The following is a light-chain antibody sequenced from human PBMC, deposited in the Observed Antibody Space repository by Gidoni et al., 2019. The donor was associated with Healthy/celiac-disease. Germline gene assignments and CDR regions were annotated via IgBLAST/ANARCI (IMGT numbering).Light chain of an antibody. Sequence: DIQLTQSLSSLSASVGDRVTITCRASPGIHSYLAWYQQKPGNAPKLLIYAASTLQSGVQSRSSGSGAGTEFTLTISSLQPEDFATYYCQQRNSYPAITFGQGTRLEIK. V-gene: IGKV1-9*01. J-gene: IGKJ5*01. CDR1: PGIHSY. CDR3: QQRNSYPAIT. CDR2: AAS.